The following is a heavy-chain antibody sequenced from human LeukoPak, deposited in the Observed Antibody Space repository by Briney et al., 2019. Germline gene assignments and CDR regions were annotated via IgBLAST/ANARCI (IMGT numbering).Heavy chain of an antibody. CDR1: GFTFDDYT. J-gene: IGHJ4*02. D-gene: IGHD3-22*01. V-gene: IGHV3-43*01. CDR3: AKDRGSSGYLDY. CDR2: ISWDGGST. Sequence: GGSLRLSCAASGFTFDDYTMHWVRQAPGKGLEWVSLISWDGGSTYYADSVKGRFTISRDNSKNSLYLQMNSLRTEDTALYYCAKDRGSSGYLDYWGQGTLVTVSS.